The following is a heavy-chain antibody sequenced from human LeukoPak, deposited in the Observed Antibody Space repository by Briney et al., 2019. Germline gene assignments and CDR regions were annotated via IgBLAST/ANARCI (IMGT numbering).Heavy chain of an antibody. Sequence: PGGSLRLSCAASGFNFSSYWMSWVRQAPGKGLEWVANIKQDGSEKYYVDSVKGRFTISRDNAKNSLYLQMNSVRAEDTAVYYCARGRYYDSSGYYGYYYGMDVWGQGTTVTVSS. CDR2: IKQDGSEK. J-gene: IGHJ6*02. CDR1: GFNFSSYW. D-gene: IGHD3-22*01. CDR3: ARGRYYDSSGYYGYYYGMDV. V-gene: IGHV3-7*01.